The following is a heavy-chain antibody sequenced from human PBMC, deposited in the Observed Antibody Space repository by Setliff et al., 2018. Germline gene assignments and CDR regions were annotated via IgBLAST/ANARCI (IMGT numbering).Heavy chain of an antibody. CDR2: IYPGDPDT. CDR1: GYSFTSYW. D-gene: IGHD3-22*01. J-gene: IGHJ4*02. CDR3: ARAPYYYDSSGSYFDY. Sequence: GESLKISCKGSGYSFTSYWIGWVRQMPGKGLEWMGTIYPGDPDTKYSPSFQGQVTISADKSISTAYLQWSSLKASDTAMYYCARAPYYYDSSGSYFDYWGQGTLVTVSS. V-gene: IGHV5-51*01.